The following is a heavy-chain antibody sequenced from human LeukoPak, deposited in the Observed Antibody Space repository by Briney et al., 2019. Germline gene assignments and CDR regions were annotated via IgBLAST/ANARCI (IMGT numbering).Heavy chain of an antibody. D-gene: IGHD6-19*01. CDR3: ATDNTVALDY. J-gene: IGHJ4*02. CDR2: FDPEDGET. Sequence: ASVKVSRKVSGYTLTEFSLDRVRQAPGKGVEWMGGFDPEDGETIYAQKFQGGVTMTEDTSTDTAYMELSSLRSEDTAVYYCATDNTVALDYWGQGTLVTVSS. V-gene: IGHV1-24*01. CDR1: GYTLTEFS.